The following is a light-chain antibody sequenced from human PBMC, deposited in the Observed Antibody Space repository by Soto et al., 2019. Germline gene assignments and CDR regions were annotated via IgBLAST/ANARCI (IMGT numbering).Light chain of an antibody. Sequence: AIQMTQSPASLSASVGARVTITCRASQGIRSDLSWYQQKPGKAPQLLIYAASTLQSGVPSRFSGSGSGTDFTLTISSMQPEDFATYYCLQDDDYPWTFGQGTKVEIK. CDR2: AAS. CDR1: QGIRSD. J-gene: IGKJ1*01. V-gene: IGKV1-6*01. CDR3: LQDDDYPWT.